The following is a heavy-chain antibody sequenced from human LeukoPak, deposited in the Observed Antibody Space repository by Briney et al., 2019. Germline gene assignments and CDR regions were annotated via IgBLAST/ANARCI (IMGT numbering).Heavy chain of an antibody. CDR1: GFTFSSYG. Sequence: GGSLRLSCAASGFTFSSYGMHWVRQAPGKGLEWVAVISYDGSNKYYADSVKGRFTISRDNSKNTLYLQMNSLRAEDTAVYYCAKDRPRYYGMDVWGQGTTVTVSS. CDR3: AKDRPRYYGMDV. J-gene: IGHJ6*02. D-gene: IGHD6-6*01. V-gene: IGHV3-30*18. CDR2: ISYDGSNK.